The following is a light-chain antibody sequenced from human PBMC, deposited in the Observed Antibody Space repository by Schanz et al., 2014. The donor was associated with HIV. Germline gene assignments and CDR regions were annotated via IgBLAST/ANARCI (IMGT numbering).Light chain of an antibody. CDR2: ATS. CDR1: QRLSSSY. V-gene: IGKV3-20*01. Sequence: EIVLTQSPGSLSLSPGGRATLSCGASQRLSSSYLAWYQQKRDQPPRLVIYATSTRAAGIPDRFSGTGSGTDFTRTISSLEPEDFAVYYCQHYGSSFGPGTKVDIK. CDR3: QHYGSS. J-gene: IGKJ3*01.